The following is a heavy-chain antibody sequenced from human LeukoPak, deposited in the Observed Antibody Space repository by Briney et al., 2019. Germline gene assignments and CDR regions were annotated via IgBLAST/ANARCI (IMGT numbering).Heavy chain of an antibody. Sequence: PSETLSLTCTVSGGSISSYYWSWIWQPPGKGLEWIGYIYYSGSTNYNPSLKSRVTISVDTSKNQFSLKLSSVTAADTAVYYCARAQGGYCSSTSCYWFPITFDPWGQGTLVTVSS. V-gene: IGHV4-59*01. CDR3: ARAQGGYCSSTSCYWFPITFDP. CDR2: IYYSGST. D-gene: IGHD2-2*01. J-gene: IGHJ5*02. CDR1: GGSISSYY.